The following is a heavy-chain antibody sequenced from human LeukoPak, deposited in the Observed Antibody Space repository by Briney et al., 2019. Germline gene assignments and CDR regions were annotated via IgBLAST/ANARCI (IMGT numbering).Heavy chain of an antibody. CDR1: GYTFTSYY. J-gene: IGHJ4*02. V-gene: IGHV1-46*01. Sequence: ASVKVSCKASGYTFTSYYMHWVRQAPGQGLEWMGIINPSGGSTSYAQKFQGRVTMTRDTSTSTVYMELSSLRAEDTAVYYCVKAYYDYVWGSYRSAPDYWGQGTLVTVSS. CDR2: INPSGGST. CDR3: VKAYYDYVWGSYRSAPDY. D-gene: IGHD3-16*02.